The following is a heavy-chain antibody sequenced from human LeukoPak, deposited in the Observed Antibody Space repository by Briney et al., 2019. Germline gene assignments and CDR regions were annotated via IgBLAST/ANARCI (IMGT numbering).Heavy chain of an antibody. CDR2: ISRNGDST. J-gene: IGHJ5*01. V-gene: IGHV3-64*01. CDR1: GFTFSGFG. Sequence: GGSLRLSCVGSGFTFSGFGMRWVRQAPGKGLEHVSAISRNGDSTYYASSVKGRFTISRDDSKNTVYLRMGSLRTEDMGVYYCAREGGDSWGQGTLVTVSS. D-gene: IGHD3-16*01. CDR3: AREGGDS.